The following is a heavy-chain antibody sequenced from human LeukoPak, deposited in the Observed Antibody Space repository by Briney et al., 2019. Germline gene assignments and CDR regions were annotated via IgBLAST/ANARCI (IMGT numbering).Heavy chain of an antibody. V-gene: IGHV3-30*18. J-gene: IGHJ4*02. CDR2: ISYDGSNK. Sequence: GGSLRLSCAASGFTFSSYGMHWVRQAPGKGLEWVAVISYDGSNKYYADPVKGRFTISRDNSKNTLYLQMNSLRAEDTAVYYCAKDFGWFGESHHFDYWGQGTLVTVSS. CDR3: AKDFGWFGESHHFDY. CDR1: GFTFSSYG. D-gene: IGHD3-10*01.